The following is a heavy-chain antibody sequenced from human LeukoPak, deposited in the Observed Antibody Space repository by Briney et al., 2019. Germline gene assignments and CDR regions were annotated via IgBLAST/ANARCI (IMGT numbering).Heavy chain of an antibody. V-gene: IGHV4-39*07. Sequence: SETLSLTRIVSGGSISSSSYYWGWIRQPPGKGLEWIGSIYYSGNTYYNPSLKSRVTISLDMSKNQFSLKLSSVTAADTAVYYCARDRYDSSGWGQGTLVTVSS. J-gene: IGHJ4*02. CDR3: ARDRYDSSG. CDR2: IYYSGNT. CDR1: GGSISSSSYY. D-gene: IGHD3-22*01.